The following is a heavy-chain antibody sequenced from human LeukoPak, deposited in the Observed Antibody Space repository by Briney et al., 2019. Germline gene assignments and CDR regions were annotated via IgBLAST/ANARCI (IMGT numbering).Heavy chain of an antibody. V-gene: IGHV3-23*01. D-gene: IGHD5-24*01. CDR1: GFTFSSYG. J-gene: IGHJ4*02. Sequence: GGSLRLSCAASGFTFSSYGMSWARQAPGKGLEWVSAISGSGGSTYYADSVKGRFTISRDNSKNTLYLQMNSLRAEDTAVYYCAKWGGRWLQSEYYFDYWGQGTLVIVSS. CDR2: ISGSGGST. CDR3: AKWGGRWLQSEYYFDY.